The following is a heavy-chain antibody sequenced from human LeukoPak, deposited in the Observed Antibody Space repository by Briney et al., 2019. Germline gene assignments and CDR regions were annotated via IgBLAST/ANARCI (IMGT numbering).Heavy chain of an antibody. D-gene: IGHD5-24*01. V-gene: IGHV3-30*02. Sequence: PGGALRLSCAVSGFTFRSFGMHWVRQAPGKGLEWVAFIRSDATNQYYIDSVKGRFAVSRDNSKSTLYLQVNSLRAEDTAVYYCARDGYNQDYWGQGPLVTVSS. J-gene: IGHJ4*02. CDR2: IRSDATNQ. CDR1: GFTFRSFG. CDR3: ARDGYNQDY.